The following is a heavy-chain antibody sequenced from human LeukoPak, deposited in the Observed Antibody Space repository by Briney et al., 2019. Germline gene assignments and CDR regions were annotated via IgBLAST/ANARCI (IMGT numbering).Heavy chain of an antibody. J-gene: IGHJ3*02. D-gene: IGHD6-6*01. Sequence: GGSLRLSCAAPGFTFCRHSMSWVRQAPGKGLEWVSYISSSTNTIYYADSVKGRFTISRDNAKNSLYLQMNSLRDEDTAVYYCSRDFVSPIWGQGTMVTVSS. CDR3: SRDFVSPI. CDR1: GFTFCRHS. V-gene: IGHV3-48*02. CDR2: ISSSTNTI.